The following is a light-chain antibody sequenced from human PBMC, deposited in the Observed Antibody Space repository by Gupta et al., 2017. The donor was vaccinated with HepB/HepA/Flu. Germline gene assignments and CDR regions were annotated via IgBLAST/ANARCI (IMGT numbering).Light chain of an antibody. CDR1: QSISNF. CDR3: HQSYRTSWT. V-gene: IGKV1-39*01. J-gene: IGKJ1*01. CDR2: GTF. Sequence: DIQMTQSPSSLSASVGDRVTITCRASQSISNFLSWYQQKPGKAPKLLIYGTFKLQSGVPSRFSGGGSGTDITLTISSLQPEDFATYYCHQSYRTSWTFGQGTTVEIK.